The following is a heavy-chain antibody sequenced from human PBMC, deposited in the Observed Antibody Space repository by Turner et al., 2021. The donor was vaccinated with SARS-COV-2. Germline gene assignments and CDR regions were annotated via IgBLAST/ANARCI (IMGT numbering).Heavy chain of an antibody. D-gene: IGHD4-4*01. V-gene: IGHV3-30*18. J-gene: IGHJ4*02. CDR1: GFTVSSNY. Sequence: VQLVESGGGLIQPGGSLRLSCAASGFTVSSNYMSWVRQAPGKGLEGVAVTSYDGSNKYYADSVKGRFTISRDNSKNTLYLQMNSLRAEDTAVYYCAKQQGLYSNPMYYFDYWGQGTLVTVSS. CDR3: AKQQGLYSNPMYYFDY. CDR2: TSYDGSNK.